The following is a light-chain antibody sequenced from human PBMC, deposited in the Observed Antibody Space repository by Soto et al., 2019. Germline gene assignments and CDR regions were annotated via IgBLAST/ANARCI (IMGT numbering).Light chain of an antibody. CDR1: QSVSSSY. J-gene: IGKJ1*01. CDR3: QKYGSSPWK. CDR2: VAS. V-gene: IGKV3-20*01. Sequence: EIVLTQSPGTLSLYPGERATLSCRASQSVSSSYLAWYQQKPGQAPRLLIYVASSRATGIPDRFSGSGSGTDFTLTISRLEPEDFAVYYCQKYGSSPWKCGQGTKGDIK.